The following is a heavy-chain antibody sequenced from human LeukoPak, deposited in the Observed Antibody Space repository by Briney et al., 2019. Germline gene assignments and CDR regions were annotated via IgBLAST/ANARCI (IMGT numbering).Heavy chain of an antibody. CDR1: DGSIGSYY. CDR2: IYYTGST. D-gene: IGHD3/OR15-3a*01. CDR3: ARRTGYYDGFDY. V-gene: IGHV4-59*01. J-gene: IGHJ4*02. Sequence: PSETLSLTCTASDGSIGSYYWSWIRQPPGKGLEWIGYIYYTGSTNYNPSLKSRVTISVDTSKNQFSLKLSSVTAADTAVYYCARRTGYYDGFDYWGQGTLVTVSS.